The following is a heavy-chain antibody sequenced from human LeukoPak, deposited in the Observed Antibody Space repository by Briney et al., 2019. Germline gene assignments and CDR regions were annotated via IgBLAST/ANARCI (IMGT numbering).Heavy chain of an antibody. Sequence: SETLSLTCAVYGGSFSGYYWSWIRQPPGKGLEWIGEINHSGSTNYNPSLKSRVTISVDTSKNQFSLKLSSATAADTAVYYCARVYGKYDYWGQGTLVTVSS. CDR3: ARVYGKYDY. J-gene: IGHJ4*02. V-gene: IGHV4-34*01. CDR2: INHSGST. D-gene: IGHD2-2*02. CDR1: GGSFSGYY.